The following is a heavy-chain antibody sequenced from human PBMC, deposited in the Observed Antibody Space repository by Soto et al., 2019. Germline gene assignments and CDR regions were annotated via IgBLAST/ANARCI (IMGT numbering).Heavy chain of an antibody. J-gene: IGHJ6*02. CDR1: GFTFSGYA. V-gene: IGHV3-64D*06. CDR2: ISSNGGSR. D-gene: IGHD4-17*01. Sequence: PGGSLRLSCAASGFTFSGYAMHWVRQAPGKGLEYVSAISSNGGSRYYADSVKGRFTISRDNSKDTLYLQMSSLRAEDTAVYYCAKWDDYGDYGYYYYGMDVGGQGTTVNVSS. CDR3: AKWDDYGDYGYYYYGMDV.